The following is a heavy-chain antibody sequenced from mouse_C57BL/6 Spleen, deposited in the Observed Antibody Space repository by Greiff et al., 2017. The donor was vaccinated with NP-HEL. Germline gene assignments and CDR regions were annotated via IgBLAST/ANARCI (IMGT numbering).Heavy chain of an antibody. CDR1: GYTFTDYE. V-gene: IGHV1-15*01. D-gene: IGHD2-4*01. J-gene: IGHJ4*01. CDR3: TRDGDYGYAMDY. Sequence: QVQLQQSGAELVRPGASVTLSCKASGYTFTDYEMHWVKQTPVHGLEWIGAIDPETGGTAYNQKFKGKAILTADKSSSTAYMELRSLTSEDSAVYYCTRDGDYGYAMDYWGQGTSVTVSS. CDR2: IDPETGGT.